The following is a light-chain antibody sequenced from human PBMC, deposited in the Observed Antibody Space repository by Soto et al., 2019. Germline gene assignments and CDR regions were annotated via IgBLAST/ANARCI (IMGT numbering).Light chain of an antibody. CDR2: GAS. CDR3: QNYHLALGT. V-gene: IGKV1-27*01. J-gene: IGKJ5*01. CDR1: QDIINH. Sequence: IQMTQSPSSLSASVGDTVTITCRASQDIINHLAWYQQRPGKVPNLLIYGASTLHSGVPSRFRGSGSGTHFTLTISRLQPEDVATYYCQNYHLALGTFGQGTRLEIK.